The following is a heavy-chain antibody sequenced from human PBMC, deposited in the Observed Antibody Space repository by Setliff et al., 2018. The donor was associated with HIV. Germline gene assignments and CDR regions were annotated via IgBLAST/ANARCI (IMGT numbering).Heavy chain of an antibody. Sequence: SETLSLTCTVSGGSITSYYWSWIRQPPGKGLEWIGYIYYGGSTNYNPSLRSRLTISVDTSKNQFSLRLSSVTAADTAVYYCARFRVERRLSNWFDPWGQGTLVTVSS. J-gene: IGHJ5*02. CDR3: ARFRVERRLSNWFDP. V-gene: IGHV4-59*01. CDR1: GGSITSYY. D-gene: IGHD1-1*01. CDR2: IYYGGST.